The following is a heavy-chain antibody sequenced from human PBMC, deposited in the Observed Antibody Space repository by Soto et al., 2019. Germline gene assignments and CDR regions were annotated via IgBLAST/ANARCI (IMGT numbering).Heavy chain of an antibody. D-gene: IGHD4-4*01. Sequence: WGSLRLSCAGSGFSFTYAWITFFRHSPFKGLEWVGRIKSKAGGETRDYAAPVKGRFTISRDDSKNTVFLQMDSLNTEDTAVYYCAKVYTVDHPIFANWGPGTLVTVSS. V-gene: IGHV3-15*01. CDR2: IKSKAGGETR. CDR1: GFSFTYAW. CDR3: AKVYTVDHPIFAN. J-gene: IGHJ4*02.